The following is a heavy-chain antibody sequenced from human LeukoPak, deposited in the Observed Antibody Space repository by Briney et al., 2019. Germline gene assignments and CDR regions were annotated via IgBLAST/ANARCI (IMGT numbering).Heavy chain of an antibody. CDR2: IIPIFGTA. CDR3: ARGYPGGTVTPTSAFDY. V-gene: IGHV1-69*06. Sequence: SVKVSCKASGGTFSSYAISWVRQAPGQGLEWMGGIIPIFGTANYAQKFQGRVTITADKSTSTAYMELSSLRSEDTAVYYCARGYPGGTVTPTSAFDYWGQGTLVTVSA. J-gene: IGHJ4*02. D-gene: IGHD4-17*01. CDR1: GGTFSSYA.